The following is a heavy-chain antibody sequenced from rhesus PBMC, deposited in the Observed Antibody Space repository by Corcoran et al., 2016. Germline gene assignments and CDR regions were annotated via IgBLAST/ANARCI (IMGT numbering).Heavy chain of an antibody. Sequence: QLQLQESGPGLVKPSETLSVTCAVSGGSISSSYWSWIRQAPGKGLEWIWYIYGSGSSTNYNPSLKSRVTLSVDTSKTQLSLKLSSVTAADTAVYYCARAPLEWWSFDYWGQGVLVTVSS. J-gene: IGHJ4*01. CDR3: ARAPLEWWSFDY. CDR1: GGSISSSY. V-gene: IGHV4-169*02. CDR2: IYGSGSST. D-gene: IGHD2-39*02.